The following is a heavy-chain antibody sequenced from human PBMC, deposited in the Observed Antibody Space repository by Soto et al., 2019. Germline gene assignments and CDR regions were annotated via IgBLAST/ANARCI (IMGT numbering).Heavy chain of an antibody. J-gene: IGHJ4*02. D-gene: IGHD2-15*01. CDR3: AKGGCGGGSCHSLEY. V-gene: IGHV3-23*01. CDR1: GFTFSSSI. CDR2: ISGSGGST. Sequence: EVQLLDSGGGLVQPGGSLRLSCAASGFTFSSSIMSWVRQAPGKGLEWVSSISGSGGSTNYADSVKGRFTISRDNAKNNLYLLLNSLRGEDTALYYCAKGGCGGGSCHSLEYWGQGTLVTVSS.